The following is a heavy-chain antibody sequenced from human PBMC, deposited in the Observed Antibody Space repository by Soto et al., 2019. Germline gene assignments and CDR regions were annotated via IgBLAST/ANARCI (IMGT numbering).Heavy chain of an antibody. CDR3: AKGGRQWLVTSDFNY. CDR1: GFSFSSYG. D-gene: IGHD6-19*01. J-gene: IGHJ4*02. Sequence: GGSLRLSCAASGFSFSSYGMHWVRQAPGKGLEWVAVVSHDGRNTHYAVSVKGRFTISRDSSKNTVSLEMTSLRAEDTAVYYCAKGGRQWLVTSDFNYWGQGALVTVSS. CDR2: VSHDGRNT. V-gene: IGHV3-30*18.